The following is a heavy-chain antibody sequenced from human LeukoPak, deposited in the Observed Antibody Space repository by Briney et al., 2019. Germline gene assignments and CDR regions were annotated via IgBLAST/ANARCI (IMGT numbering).Heavy chain of an antibody. CDR2: IYYSGST. CDR3: ARQTYYYDSSGHPYWYFDL. Sequence: SETLSLTCTVSGVSISSSSYYWGWIRQPPGKGLEWIGTIYYSGSTYYNPSLKRRLTMSVDTSKNQFSLKLSSVTVADTAIYYCARQTYYYDSSGHPYWYFDLWGRGTLVTVSS. CDR1: GVSISSSSYY. D-gene: IGHD3-22*01. J-gene: IGHJ2*01. V-gene: IGHV4-39*01.